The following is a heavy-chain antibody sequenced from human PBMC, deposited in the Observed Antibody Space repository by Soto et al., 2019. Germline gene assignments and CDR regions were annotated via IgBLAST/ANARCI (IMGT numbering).Heavy chain of an antibody. V-gene: IGHV4-30-4*01. Sequence: LSETLSLTCTVSGGSISSGDYYWSWIRQPPGKGLEWIGYIYYSGSTYYNPSLKSRVTISVDTSKNQFSLKLSSVTAADTAVYYCARVWGGSNYIGWFDPWGQGTLATVSS. J-gene: IGHJ5*02. D-gene: IGHD4-4*01. CDR3: ARVWGGSNYIGWFDP. CDR2: IYYSGST. CDR1: GGSISSGDYY.